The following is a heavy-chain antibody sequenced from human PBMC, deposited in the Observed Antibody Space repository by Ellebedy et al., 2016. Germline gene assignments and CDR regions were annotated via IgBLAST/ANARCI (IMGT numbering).Heavy chain of an antibody. Sequence: ASVKVSCXASGYTFTTFSITWVRQVPGQGLEWMGFVNTFSGNTKFAQKFQGRVSMTTDSSTHTAYMDLRSLRSDDTAMYYCAREPLTVTINWFDPWGQGTLVTVSS. D-gene: IGHD4-17*01. CDR2: VNTFSGNT. V-gene: IGHV1-18*04. CDR1: GYTFTTFS. J-gene: IGHJ5*02. CDR3: AREPLTVTINWFDP.